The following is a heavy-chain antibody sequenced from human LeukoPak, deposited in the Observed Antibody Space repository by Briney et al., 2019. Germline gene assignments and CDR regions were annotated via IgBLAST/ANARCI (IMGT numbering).Heavy chain of an antibody. CDR1: GFTFSRYW. J-gene: IGHJ4*02. CDR3: ARDKGGKDY. V-gene: IGHV3-7*03. Sequence: GGSLRLSCAASGFTFSRYWMSWVRQAPGKGLEWVANIKEDGSDKYSADSVRGRFTISRDNAANSLYLQMNTLRAEDTAIYYCARDKGGKDYWGQGTLVTVSS. CDR2: IKEDGSDK. D-gene: IGHD3-16*01.